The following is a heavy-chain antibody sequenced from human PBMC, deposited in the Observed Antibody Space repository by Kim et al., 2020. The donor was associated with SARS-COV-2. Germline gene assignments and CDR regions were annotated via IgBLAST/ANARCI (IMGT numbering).Heavy chain of an antibody. J-gene: IGHJ6*02. CDR3: ARDYYDSSGYYGMDV. CDR2: IYYSGST. D-gene: IGHD3-22*01. CDR1: GGSISSYY. V-gene: IGHV4-59*01. Sequence: SETLSLTCTVSGGSISSYYWSWIRQPPGKGLEWIGYIYYSGSTNYNPSLKSRVTISVDTSKNQFSLKLSSVTAADTAVYYCARDYYDSSGYYGMDVWGQGTTVTVSS.